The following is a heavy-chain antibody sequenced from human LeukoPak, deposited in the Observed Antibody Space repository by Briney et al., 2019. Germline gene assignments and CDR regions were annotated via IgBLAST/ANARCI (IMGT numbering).Heavy chain of an antibody. Sequence: PSETLSLTCAVYGGSFSGYYWSWIRQPPGKGLEWIGEINHSGSTNYNPSLKSRVTISVDTSKNQFSLKLSSVIAADTAVYYCARSGAARSFGYWGQGTLVTVSS. CDR1: GGSFSGYY. J-gene: IGHJ4*02. CDR2: INHSGST. D-gene: IGHD6-6*01. V-gene: IGHV4-34*01. CDR3: ARSGAARSFGY.